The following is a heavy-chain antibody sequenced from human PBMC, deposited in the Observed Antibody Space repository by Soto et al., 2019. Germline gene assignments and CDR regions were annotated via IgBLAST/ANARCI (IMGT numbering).Heavy chain of an antibody. D-gene: IGHD1-1*01. Sequence: PGESLKISCKGSGYSFTIYWISWVRQMPGKGLEWMGRIDPSDSYTNYSPSFQGHVTISADKSISTAYLQWSSLKASDTAMYYCASNLETPNYYYYGMDVWGQGTTVTVSS. V-gene: IGHV5-10-1*01. CDR3: ASNLETPNYYYYGMDV. J-gene: IGHJ6*02. CDR1: GYSFTIYW. CDR2: IDPSDSYT.